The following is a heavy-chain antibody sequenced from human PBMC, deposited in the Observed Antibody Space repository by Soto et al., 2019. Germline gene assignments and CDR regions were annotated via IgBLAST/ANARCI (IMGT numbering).Heavy chain of an antibody. CDR3: ERLSNLGTKSYYSVDV. V-gene: IGHV4-59*08. CDR2: IYYSGST. CDR1: GGSISRYY. Sequence: QVQLQESGPGLVKPSETLSLTCTVSGGSISRYYWSWIRQPPGKGLEWIGYIYYSGSTSYNPSRKSRVNIKLDTSKNQFSLKLTSVTAADTAVYYCERLSNLGTKSYYSVDVWGKGTTVTVCS. J-gene: IGHJ6*03. D-gene: IGHD7-27*01.